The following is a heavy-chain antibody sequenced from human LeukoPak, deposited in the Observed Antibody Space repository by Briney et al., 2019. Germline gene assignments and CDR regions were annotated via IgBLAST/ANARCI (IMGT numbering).Heavy chain of an antibody. CDR1: GGSISSSSYY. CDR2: IYYSGST. D-gene: IGHD1-20*01. Sequence: SETLSLTCTVSGGSISSSSYYWGWIRQPPGKGLEWIGSIYYSGSTYYNPPLKSRVTISVDTSKNQFSLKLSSVTAADTAVYYCARLEGITAFDYWGQGTLVTVSS. CDR3: ARLEGITAFDY. J-gene: IGHJ4*02. V-gene: IGHV4-39*01.